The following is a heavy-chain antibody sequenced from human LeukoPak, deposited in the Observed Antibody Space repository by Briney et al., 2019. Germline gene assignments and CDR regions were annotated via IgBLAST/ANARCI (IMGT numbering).Heavy chain of an antibody. V-gene: IGHV1-2*02. Sequence: ASVKVSCKASGYTFTGYYMHWVRQAPGQGFEWMGWINPNSGGTSYAQKFQGRVTMTRDTSISTAYMELSRLRSDDTAVYYCATAGALTGTFRYYMDVWGKGTTVTVSS. J-gene: IGHJ6*03. CDR1: GYTFTGYY. CDR2: INPNSGGT. D-gene: IGHD1-20*01. CDR3: ATAGALTGTFRYYMDV.